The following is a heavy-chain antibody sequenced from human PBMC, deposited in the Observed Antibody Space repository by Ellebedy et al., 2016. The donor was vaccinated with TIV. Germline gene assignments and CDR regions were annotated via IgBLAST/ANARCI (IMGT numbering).Heavy chain of an antibody. J-gene: IGHJ5*01. CDR2: ITGSGDKT. V-gene: IGHV3-23*01. CDR1: GFRFAGHA. D-gene: IGHD3-22*01. Sequence: PGGSLRLSCAASGFRFAGHAMSWVRQAQGKGLEWVSSITGSGDKTYYRHSVRGRFSISRDNSRDTLYLDMNILRGEDTALYSCARSAGDSSGWFVSWGQGTVVIVSS. CDR3: ARSAGDSSGWFVS.